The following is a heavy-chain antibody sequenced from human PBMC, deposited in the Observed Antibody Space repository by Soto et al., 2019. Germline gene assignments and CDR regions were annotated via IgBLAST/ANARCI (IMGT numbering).Heavy chain of an antibody. V-gene: IGHV1-8*01. D-gene: IGHD3-3*01. CDR1: GHTFTSYD. CDR3: ARDIYYDFWSGYYFAAPTHNWFDP. Sequence: ASVKVSCKASGHTFTSYDINWVRQATGQGLEWMGWMNPNSGNTGYAQKFQGRVTMTRNTSISTAYMELSSLRSEDTAVYYCARDIYYDFWSGYYFAAPTHNWFDPWGQGTLVTVSS. J-gene: IGHJ5*02. CDR2: MNPNSGNT.